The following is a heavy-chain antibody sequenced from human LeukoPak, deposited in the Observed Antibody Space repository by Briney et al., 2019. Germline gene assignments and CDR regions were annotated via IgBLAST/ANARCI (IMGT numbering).Heavy chain of an antibody. CDR1: GYTFTSYD. D-gene: IGHD3-3*01. J-gene: IGHJ5*02. V-gene: IGHV1-8*01. CDR3: ARGSAIRFLEWLPSYWFDP. CDR2: MNPNSSNT. Sequence: ASVKLSCKVSGYTFTSYDITWVRQATGPGLEGLGWMNPNSSNTGSTQKLQGRVTMTRHTTLRTAYMELSSLRSEDTAVYYCARGSAIRFLEWLPSYWFDPWGQGTLVTVSS.